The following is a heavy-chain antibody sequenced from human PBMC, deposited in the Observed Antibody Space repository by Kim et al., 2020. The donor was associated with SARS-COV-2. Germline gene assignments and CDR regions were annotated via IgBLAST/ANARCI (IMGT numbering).Heavy chain of an antibody. J-gene: IGHJ3*02. V-gene: IGHV1-18*01. Sequence: AQKLQGRVTMTTDTSTSTAYMELRSLRSDDTAVYYCARGLENWGGDAFDIWGQGTMVTVSS. CDR3: ARGLENWGGDAFDI. D-gene: IGHD7-27*01.